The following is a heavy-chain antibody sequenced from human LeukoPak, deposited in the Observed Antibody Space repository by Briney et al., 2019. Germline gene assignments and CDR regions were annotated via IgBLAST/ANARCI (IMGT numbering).Heavy chain of an antibody. D-gene: IGHD3-10*01. CDR2: IYHSGGT. J-gene: IGHJ4*02. CDR3: ASSTWFGTRIVFDY. V-gene: IGHV4-38-2*01. CDR1: GYSISSGYY. Sequence: SETLSLTCAVSGYSISSGYYWGWIRQPPGKGLEWIGSIYHSGGTYYKPSLKSRITISVDTSKNHFSLKLSSVTAADTAVYYCASSTWFGTRIVFDYWGQGTLVTVSS.